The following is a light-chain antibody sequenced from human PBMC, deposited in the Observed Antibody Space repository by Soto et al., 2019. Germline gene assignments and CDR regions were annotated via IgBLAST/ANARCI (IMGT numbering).Light chain of an antibody. CDR2: GAS. CDR1: QAIRYD. Sequence: AIQMTQSPSSLSASVGDRVTITCRASQAIRYDLSWYQQKPGKAPNLLIYGASTLQNGVPSRFSGSGYGTHFTLTVSRLQPEDFATYFCLQDNNWPWTFGQGTKVEI. V-gene: IGKV1-6*01. CDR3: LQDNNWPWT. J-gene: IGKJ1*01.